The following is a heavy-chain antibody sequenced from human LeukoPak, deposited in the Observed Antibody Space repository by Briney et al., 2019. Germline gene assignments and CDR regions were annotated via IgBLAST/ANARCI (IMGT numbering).Heavy chain of an antibody. V-gene: IGHV3-23*01. J-gene: IGHJ4*02. D-gene: IGHD3-16*01. CDR3: AKGYYDYVWGSYYFDY. Sequence: GGSLRLSCAASGFTFSSYAMSWVREAPGKGLEWVSAISGSGGSTYYADSVKGRFTIPRDNSSDTLYLQTNSLRAEDTAVYYCAKGYYDYVWGSYYFDYWGQGTLVTVSS. CDR1: GFTFSSYA. CDR2: ISGSGGST.